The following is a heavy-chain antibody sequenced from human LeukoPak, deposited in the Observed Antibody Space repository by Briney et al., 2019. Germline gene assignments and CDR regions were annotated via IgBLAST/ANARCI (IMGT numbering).Heavy chain of an antibody. V-gene: IGHV3-7*01. CDR1: GFRFSNYW. D-gene: IGHD3-10*01. CDR2: IKTDGSET. J-gene: IGHJ4*02. Sequence: GGSLRLSCAASGFRFSNYWMGWVRQAPGKGPACVANIKTDGSETYYVDSVKGRFTISRDNAKNSLFLQTNSLRAEDTAIYYCVSAVRGSPIDYWGQGTLVSVPS. CDR3: VSAVRGSPIDY.